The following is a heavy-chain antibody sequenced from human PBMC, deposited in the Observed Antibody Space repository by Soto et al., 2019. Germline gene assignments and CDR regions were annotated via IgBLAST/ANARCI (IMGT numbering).Heavy chain of an antibody. Sequence: QVQLVESGGGVVQPGRSLRLSCAASGFTFSSYGMHWVRQAPGKGLEWVAVISYDASNKYYADSVKGRFTISRDNSRNPLDLXXTSLRAEDTALYYCAKGPAIVLVPAAMNYYYGMDVWAQGTTVTVSS. D-gene: IGHD2-2*01. CDR2: ISYDASNK. J-gene: IGHJ6*02. CDR3: AKGPAIVLVPAAMNYYYGMDV. V-gene: IGHV3-30*18. CDR1: GFTFSSYG.